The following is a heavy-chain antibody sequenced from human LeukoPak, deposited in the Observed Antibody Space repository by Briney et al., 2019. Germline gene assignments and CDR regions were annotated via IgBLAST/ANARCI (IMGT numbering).Heavy chain of an antibody. V-gene: IGHV3-48*04. D-gene: IGHD3-9*01. CDR1: GFTFSISS. Sequence: GGSLRLSCAASGFTFSISSMSWVRQAPGKGLEWVSYISSSSSIYDADSVRGRFTISRDNAKNSLYLQMNSLRAEDTAVYYCAGSILTGYPNFDYWGQGTLVTVSS. J-gene: IGHJ4*02. CDR2: ISSSSSI. CDR3: AGSILTGYPNFDY.